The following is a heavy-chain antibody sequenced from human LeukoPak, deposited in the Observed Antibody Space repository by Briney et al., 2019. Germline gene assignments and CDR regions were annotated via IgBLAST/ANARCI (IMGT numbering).Heavy chain of an antibody. Sequence: SEPLSLTCTVSGGSISRYDWSWIRKPPEKGLEWIAYIYYSGRTHYNPPHKSRVTISVDTSKNQFSLKLRSVTAADAAVYYCARLGPYSSSWYDYWGQGTLVTVSS. J-gene: IGHJ4*02. CDR1: GGSISRYD. CDR3: ARLGPYSSSWYDY. V-gene: IGHV4-59*08. CDR2: IYYSGRT. D-gene: IGHD6-13*01.